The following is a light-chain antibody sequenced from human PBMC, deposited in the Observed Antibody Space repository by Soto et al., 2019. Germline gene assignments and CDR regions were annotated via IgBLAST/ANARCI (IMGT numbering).Light chain of an antibody. CDR3: QHWTDYSWT. CDR1: QSMAVR. V-gene: IGKV1-5*03. J-gene: IGKJ1*01. CDR2: KTS. Sequence: DIHMTQSPSTLSASVGDRVSITCRASQSMAVRLAWYQQKPGKAPDLLIYKTSSLESGVPSRFSGSGSGTEFTLTISSLQPDDFATYHCQHWTDYSWTFGQGTKVEVK.